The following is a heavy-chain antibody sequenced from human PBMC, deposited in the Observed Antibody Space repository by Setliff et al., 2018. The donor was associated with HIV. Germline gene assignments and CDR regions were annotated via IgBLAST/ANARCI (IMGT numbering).Heavy chain of an antibody. J-gene: IGHJ4*02. Sequence: GASVKVSCKASGYTFTGYYMHWVRQAPGQGLEWMGWMNPNNGNTGYSQKFQGRVTMTRNTSISTAYMELSSLRSEDTAVYYCARFLDHDYGDYRTYYFDFWGQGTLVTVSS. CDR3: ARFLDHDYGDYRTYYFDF. CDR2: MNPNNGNT. CDR1: GYTFTGYY. D-gene: IGHD4-17*01. V-gene: IGHV1-8*02.